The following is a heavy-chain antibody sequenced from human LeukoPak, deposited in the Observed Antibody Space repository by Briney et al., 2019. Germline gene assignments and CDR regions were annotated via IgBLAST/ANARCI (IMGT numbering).Heavy chain of an antibody. D-gene: IGHD2-15*01. CDR3: SRSRDSGAFYFDS. CDR1: GFTFSAYW. J-gene: IGHJ4*02. Sequence: HPGRSLRLSCAASGFTFSAYWMHWVRQAPGKGLVWVSRIYNDGSSRSYADSVKGRFTISRDNAKNTLYLQMNSLRAEDTALYFCSRSRDSGAFYFDSWGQGALVTVSS. CDR2: IYNDGSSR. V-gene: IGHV3-74*01.